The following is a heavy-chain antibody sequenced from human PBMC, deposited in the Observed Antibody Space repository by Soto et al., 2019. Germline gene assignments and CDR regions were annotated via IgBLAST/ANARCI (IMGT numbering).Heavy chain of an antibody. Sequence: QVQLQESGPGLVKPSETLSLTCTVSGGSISSYYWSWIRQPPGKGLEWIGYIYYSGSTNYNPSLKSRVTISVATSKNQFSLKLSSVTAADTAVYYCARTSLGYGSGSYYRWFDPWGQGTLVTVSS. CDR3: ARTSLGYGSGSYYRWFDP. CDR1: GGSISSYY. J-gene: IGHJ5*02. D-gene: IGHD3-10*01. CDR2: IYYSGST. V-gene: IGHV4-59*01.